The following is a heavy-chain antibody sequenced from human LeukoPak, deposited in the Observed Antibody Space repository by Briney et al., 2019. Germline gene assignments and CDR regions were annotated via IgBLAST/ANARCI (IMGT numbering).Heavy chain of an antibody. D-gene: IGHD3-3*01. Sequence: ASVKVSCKVSGYTLTELSMHWVRQAPGKGLEWMGGFDPEDGETIYAQKFQGRATMTEDTSTDTAYMELSSLRSEDTAVYYCATGPTIFGVVIQFDYWGQGTLVTVSS. CDR1: GYTLTELS. V-gene: IGHV1-24*01. J-gene: IGHJ4*02. CDR2: FDPEDGET. CDR3: ATGPTIFGVVIQFDY.